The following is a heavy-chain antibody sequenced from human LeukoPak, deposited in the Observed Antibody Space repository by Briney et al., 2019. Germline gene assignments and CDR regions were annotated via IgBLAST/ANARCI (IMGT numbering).Heavy chain of an antibody. J-gene: IGHJ4*02. D-gene: IGHD1-26*01. CDR2: ITSSSSNI. Sequence: GGSLRLSCAASGFTFSSYSMNWVRQAPGKGLEWLSYITSSSSNIYYADSVKGRFTISRDNAKNSLYLQMNSLRGEDTALYYCVRSKTYFFEYWGQGALVTVSP. V-gene: IGHV3-48*01. CDR1: GFTFSSYS. CDR3: VRSKTYFFEY.